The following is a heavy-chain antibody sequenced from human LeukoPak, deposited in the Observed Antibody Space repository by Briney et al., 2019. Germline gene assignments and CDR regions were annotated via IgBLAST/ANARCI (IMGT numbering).Heavy chain of an antibody. D-gene: IGHD6-13*01. CDR1: GFTFSSYG. CDR3: AKDGSAAAVTNGMDV. J-gene: IGHJ6*02. CDR2: ISYDGSNK. Sequence: GRSLRLSCAAYGFTFSSYGMHWVRQAPGQGLKWVAVISYDGSNKYYADSVKGRFTISRDNSKNTLYLQMNSLRAEDTAVYYCAKDGSAAAVTNGMDVWGQGTTVTVSS. V-gene: IGHV3-30*18.